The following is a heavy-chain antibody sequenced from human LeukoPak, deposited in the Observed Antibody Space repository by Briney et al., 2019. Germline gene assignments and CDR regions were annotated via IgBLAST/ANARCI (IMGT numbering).Heavy chain of an antibody. Sequence: ASVKVSCKASGYTFTSYGISWVRQAPGQGLEWMGWISAYNGNTNYAQKLQGRVTMTTDTSTSTAYMELRSLRSDDTAVYYCARDLYLWDNWNDVPPAGYWGQGTLVTVSS. CDR1: GYTFTSYG. V-gene: IGHV1-18*01. D-gene: IGHD1-1*01. CDR2: ISAYNGNT. CDR3: ARDLYLWDNWNDVPPAGY. J-gene: IGHJ4*02.